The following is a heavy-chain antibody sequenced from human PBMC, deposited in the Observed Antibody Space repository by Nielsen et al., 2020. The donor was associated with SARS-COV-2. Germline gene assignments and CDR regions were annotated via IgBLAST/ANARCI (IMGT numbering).Heavy chain of an antibody. V-gene: IGHV3-7*01. Sequence: GESLKISCAASGFTFSSYWMSWVRQAPGKGLEWVANIKQDGSEKYYVDSVKGRFTISRDNAKNSLYLQMNSLRAEDTAVYYCAKDSGYDYWRLPLDVWGKGTTVTVSS. J-gene: IGHJ6*04. CDR3: AKDSGYDYWRLPLDV. CDR2: IKQDGSEK. CDR1: GFTFSSYW. D-gene: IGHD5-12*01.